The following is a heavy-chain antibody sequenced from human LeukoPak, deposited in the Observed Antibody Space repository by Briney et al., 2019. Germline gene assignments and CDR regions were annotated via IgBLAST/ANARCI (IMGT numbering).Heavy chain of an antibody. CDR2: IGTAGDP. V-gene: IGHV3-13*05. CDR1: GFTFSSYD. Sequence: PGGSLRLSCAAPGFTFSSYDMHWVRQATGKGLEWVSAIGTAGDPYYPGSVKGRFTISRENAKNSLYLQMNSLRAGDTAVYYCARVVGDSSGWYYFDYWGQGTLVTVSS. CDR3: ARVVGDSSGWYYFDY. D-gene: IGHD6-19*01. J-gene: IGHJ4*02.